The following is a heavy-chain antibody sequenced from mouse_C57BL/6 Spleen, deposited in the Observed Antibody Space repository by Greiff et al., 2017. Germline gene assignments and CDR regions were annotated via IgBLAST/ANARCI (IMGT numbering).Heavy chain of an antibody. CDR3: SRHGSYGSSYYFDY. CDR2: FYPGRGSL. CDR1: GYTFTEYT. D-gene: IGHD1-1*01. V-gene: IGHV1-62-2*01. Sequence: QVQLQHSGAELVKPGASVKLSCKASGYTFTEYTIHWVKQRSGQGLEWIGWFYPGRGSLKYNEKFKDKATLTADKSSSTVFMALSRLTSEDSAVYFCSRHGSYGSSYYFDYWCQGTTLTVSS. J-gene: IGHJ2*01.